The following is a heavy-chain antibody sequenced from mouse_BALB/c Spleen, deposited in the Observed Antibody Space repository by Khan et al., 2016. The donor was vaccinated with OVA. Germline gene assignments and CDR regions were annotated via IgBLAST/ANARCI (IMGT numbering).Heavy chain of an antibody. D-gene: IGHD1-2*01. CDR1: GYTFADYY. V-gene: IGHV1-77*01. Sequence: QVQLKQSGAELARPGASVKLSCKASGYTFADYYINWVKQRTGQGLEWIGEISPGSGDTYYNERFKGKARLTAGKSSSTAYMQLSSLTSEGSAVYFCARRNYFGYTFAYWGQGTLVTVAA. CDR2: ISPGSGDT. J-gene: IGHJ3*01. CDR3: ARRNYFGYTFAY.